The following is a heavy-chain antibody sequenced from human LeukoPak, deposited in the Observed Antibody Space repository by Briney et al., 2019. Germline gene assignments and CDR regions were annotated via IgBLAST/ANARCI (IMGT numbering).Heavy chain of an antibody. V-gene: IGHV3-30*04. Sequence: GGSLRLSCAASGFTFSSYAMHWVRQAPGKGLEWVAVISYDGGNKYYADSVKGRFTISRDNSKNTLYLQMNSLRAEDTAVYCCARDKGPLDYWGQGTLVTVSS. CDR1: GFTFSSYA. CDR2: ISYDGGNK. J-gene: IGHJ4*02. CDR3: ARDKGPLDY.